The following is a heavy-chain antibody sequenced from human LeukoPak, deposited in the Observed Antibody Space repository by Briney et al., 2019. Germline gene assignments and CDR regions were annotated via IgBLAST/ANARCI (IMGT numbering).Heavy chain of an antibody. CDR1: GYTFTSYG. V-gene: IGHV1-18*01. Sequence: ASVKVSCKASGYTFTSYGISWVRQAPGQGLEWMGWISAYNGNTNYAQKLQGRVTITTDTSTSTAYMELRSLRSDDTAVYYCARDPRSIAVAGIAWFDPWGQGTLVTVSS. CDR3: ARDPRSIAVAGIAWFDP. CDR2: ISAYNGNT. J-gene: IGHJ5*02. D-gene: IGHD6-19*01.